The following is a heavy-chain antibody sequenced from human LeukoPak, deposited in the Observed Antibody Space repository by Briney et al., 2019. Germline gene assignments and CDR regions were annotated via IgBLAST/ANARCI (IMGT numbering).Heavy chain of an antibody. CDR3: ARRAGYSSGWYPDY. CDR2: IYPGDSDT. V-gene: IGHV5-51*01. D-gene: IGHD6-19*01. J-gene: IGHJ4*02. Sequence: GASLQISCKGSGYSFTGYWIGWVRQMPGKGLEWMGIIYPGDSDTRYSPSFQGQVTISADKSISTAYLQWSSLKASDTAMYYWARRAGYSSGWYPDYWGQGTLVTVSS. CDR1: GYSFTGYW.